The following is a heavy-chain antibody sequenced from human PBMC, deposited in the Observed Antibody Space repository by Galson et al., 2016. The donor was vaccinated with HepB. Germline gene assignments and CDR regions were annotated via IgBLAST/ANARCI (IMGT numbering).Heavy chain of an antibody. V-gene: IGHV3-30*03. CDR2: ILYNGGSE. Sequence: SLRLSCAASGFTFSSYSMHWVRQAPGKGLEWVAVILYNGGSEYYADSVKVRFTISRDKSKNTLYLQMNSLSAEDTAVYYCAAEYSSSMGAFDIWGQGTMVTVSS. D-gene: IGHD6-6*01. CDR1: GFTFSSYS. J-gene: IGHJ3*02. CDR3: AAEYSSSMGAFDI.